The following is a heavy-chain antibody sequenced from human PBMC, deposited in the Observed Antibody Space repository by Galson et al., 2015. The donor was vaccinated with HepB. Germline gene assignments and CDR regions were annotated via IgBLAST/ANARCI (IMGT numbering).Heavy chain of an antibody. J-gene: IGHJ4*02. V-gene: IGHV3-30*04. CDR1: GFTFSTYA. CDR3: ASHIY. CDR2: ISYDGSHK. Sequence: SLRLSCAASGFTFSTYAMHWVRQAPGKGLEWVALISYDGSHKYYADSVKGRFTISRDKPKNTVYLQMNSLRAEDTALYYCASHIYWGQGTLVTVSS.